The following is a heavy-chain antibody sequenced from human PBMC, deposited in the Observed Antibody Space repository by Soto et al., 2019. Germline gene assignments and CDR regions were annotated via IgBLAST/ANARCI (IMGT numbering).Heavy chain of an antibody. D-gene: IGHD3-16*02. CDR1: GYGIDSNS. V-gene: IGHV1-18*01. J-gene: IGHJ3*02. CDR3: AREPYDYVWGSYRFPNDAFDI. CDR2: ISAYNGNT. Sequence: SVKLSSKESGYGIDSNSLSWLHQATEKGLEWMGWISAYNGNTNYAQKLQGRVTMTTDTSTSTAYMELRSLRSDDTAVYYCAREPYDYVWGSYRFPNDAFDIWGQGTMVTVSS.